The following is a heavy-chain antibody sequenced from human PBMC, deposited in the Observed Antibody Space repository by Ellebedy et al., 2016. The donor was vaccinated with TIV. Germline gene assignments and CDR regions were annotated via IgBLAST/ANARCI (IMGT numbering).Heavy chain of an antibody. CDR3: AKGDTKFRKPGYGMDV. CDR1: GFTFSSYA. Sequence: PGGSLRLSCATSGFTFSSYAMSWVRQAPGKGLEWVSAISGSGVNTYYADSVKGRFTISRDNSKNTLYLQMNSLRAEDTAVYYCAKGDTKFRKPGYGMDVWGQGTTLTVSS. J-gene: IGHJ6*02. D-gene: IGHD3-9*01. CDR2: ISGSGVNT. V-gene: IGHV3-23*01.